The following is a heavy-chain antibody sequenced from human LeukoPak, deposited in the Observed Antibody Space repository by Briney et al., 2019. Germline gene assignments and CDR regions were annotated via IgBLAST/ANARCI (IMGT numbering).Heavy chain of an antibody. Sequence: SETLSLTCTVSGGSISSSSSYWGWIRQPPGKGLEWIGSIYHSGSRYYNPSLKSRVTISVDTSKNQFSLKLSSVTAADTAVYYCARGSGDDILTGYYFDYWGQGTLVTVSS. V-gene: IGHV4-39*07. CDR2: IYHSGSR. CDR1: GGSISSSSSY. CDR3: ARGSGDDILTGYYFDY. D-gene: IGHD3-9*01. J-gene: IGHJ4*02.